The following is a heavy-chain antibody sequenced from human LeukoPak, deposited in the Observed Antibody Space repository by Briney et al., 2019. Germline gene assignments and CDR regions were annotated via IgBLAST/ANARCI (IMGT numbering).Heavy chain of an antibody. V-gene: IGHV3-23*01. J-gene: IGHJ4*02. Sequence: GGSLRLSCLTSGFTLSTNAMSWVRQAPGKGLEWISGISGSGASTYYADSVKGRFTISRDDSRNTLYLQMNSLRGDGTAVYYCAKDVGKWESLHFFDYWGQGTLVTVSS. CDR3: AKDVGKWESLHFFDY. CDR1: GFTLSTNA. CDR2: ISGSGAST. D-gene: IGHD1-26*01.